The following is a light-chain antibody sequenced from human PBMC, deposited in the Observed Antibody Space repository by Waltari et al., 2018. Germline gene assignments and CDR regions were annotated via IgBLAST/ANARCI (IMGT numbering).Light chain of an antibody. CDR3: QAFDSSLSASV. V-gene: IGLV1-40*01. CDR1: SSNFGAGYD. CDR2: GNT. Sequence: QPVLTQPPPMSGAPGQKVTIPCTGGSSNFGAGYDVQWYRQVPGTAPKLPFFGNTNRPEGVPCRFAGSRSGTSASLAIAGLQSEDEAVYYCQAFDSSLSASVFGIGTKLTVL. J-gene: IGLJ3*02.